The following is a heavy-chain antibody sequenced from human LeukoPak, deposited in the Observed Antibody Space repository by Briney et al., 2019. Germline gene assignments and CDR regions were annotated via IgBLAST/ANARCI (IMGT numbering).Heavy chain of an antibody. CDR3: ARDGAETSSSPNKGGFYYYYMDV. CDR1: GFTFSSYA. D-gene: IGHD6-6*01. J-gene: IGHJ6*03. Sequence: GGSLRLSCAASGFTFSSYAMHWVRQAPGKGLEWVAVISYDGSNKYYADSVKGRFTISRDNSKNTLYLQMNSLRAEDTAVYYCARDGAETSSSPNKGGFYYYYMDVWGKGTTVTVSS. CDR2: ISYDGSNK. V-gene: IGHV3-30*01.